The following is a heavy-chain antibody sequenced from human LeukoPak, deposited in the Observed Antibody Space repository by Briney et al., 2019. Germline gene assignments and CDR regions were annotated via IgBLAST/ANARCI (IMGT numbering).Heavy chain of an antibody. CDR1: GGSISGSSYL. D-gene: IGHD6-19*01. J-gene: IGHJ5*02. Sequence: SETLSLTCTVSGGSISGSSYLWGWIRQPPGKGLEWIGSIYYSGSTYYNPSLKSRVTISVDTSKNQFSLKLSSVTAADTAVYYCARKEAVADSNWFDPWGQGTLVTVSS. V-gene: IGHV4-39*01. CDR2: IYYSGST. CDR3: ARKEAVADSNWFDP.